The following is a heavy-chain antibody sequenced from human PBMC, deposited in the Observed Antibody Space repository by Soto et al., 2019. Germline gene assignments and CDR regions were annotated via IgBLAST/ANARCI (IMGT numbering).Heavy chain of an antibody. CDR1: GGSISSGGYY. CDR2: IYYSGST. D-gene: IGHD4-17*01. V-gene: IGHV4-31*03. CDR3: ARASLPGLHDYGDYDGSGFDY. Sequence: PSETLSLTCTVSGGSISSGGYYWSWIRQHPGKGLEWIGYIYYSGSTYYNPSLKSRVTISVDTSKNQFSLKLSSVTAADTAVYYCARASLPGLHDYGDYDGSGFDYWGQGTLVTVSS. J-gene: IGHJ4*02.